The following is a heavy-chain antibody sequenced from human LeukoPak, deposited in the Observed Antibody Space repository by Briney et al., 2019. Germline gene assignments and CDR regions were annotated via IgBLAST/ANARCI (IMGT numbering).Heavy chain of an antibody. V-gene: IGHV5-51*01. D-gene: IGHD5-24*01. CDR3: ARMSRDGYNYGY. CDR1: GTNFTSYW. J-gene: IGHJ4*02. CDR2: IYPGDSET. Sequence: ASPEISCKGSGTNFTSYWIGWAREVPGKGLEWMGIIYPGDSETRYSPSFQGQVTISADKSISTAYLQWSSLKASDTAMYYCARMSRDGYNYGYWGQGTLVTVAS.